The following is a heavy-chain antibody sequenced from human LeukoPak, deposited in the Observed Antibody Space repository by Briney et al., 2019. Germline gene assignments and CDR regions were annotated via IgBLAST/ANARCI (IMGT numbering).Heavy chain of an antibody. CDR2: INPNSGGT. CDR1: GYTFTGYH. D-gene: IGHD5-24*01. V-gene: IGHV1-2*02. J-gene: IGHJ4*02. Sequence: ASLTVSCKASGYTFTGYHMHWMRQGPGPGLERMGWINPNSGGTNYAQKFQGRVTMTRDTSISTAYMVLSRLRSDDTAVYYCARGTTVEMATILLSYWGQGTLVTVSS. CDR3: ARGTTVEMATILLSY.